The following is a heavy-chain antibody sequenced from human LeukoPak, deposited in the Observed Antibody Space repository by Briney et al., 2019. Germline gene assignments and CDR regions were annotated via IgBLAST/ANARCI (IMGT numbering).Heavy chain of an antibody. CDR1: GGTFSNYA. J-gene: IGHJ4*02. V-gene: IGHV1-69*01. CDR3: ARDRAVAGSYYFDY. CDR2: IIPIFGTA. D-gene: IGHD6-19*01. Sequence: SVKLSCKASGGTFSNYAISWVRQGPGQGLEWMGGIIPIFGTANYAQKFQGRVTITADESTSTDYMELSSLRSEDTAVYYCARDRAVAGSYYFDYWGQGTLVTVSS.